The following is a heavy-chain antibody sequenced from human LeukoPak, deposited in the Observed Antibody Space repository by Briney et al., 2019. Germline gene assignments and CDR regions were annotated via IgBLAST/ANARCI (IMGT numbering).Heavy chain of an antibody. V-gene: IGHV3-33*08. CDR2: IWYDGSNK. D-gene: IGHD6-19*01. J-gene: IGHJ4*02. Sequence: GGSLRLSCSASGFTFSSYAMHWVRQAPAKGLEWVAVIWYDGSNKYYADSVKGRFTISRDNSKNTLYLQMNSLRAEDTAVYYCARDSYSSGWYPDYWGQGTLVTVSS. CDR1: GFTFSSYA. CDR3: ARDSYSSGWYPDY.